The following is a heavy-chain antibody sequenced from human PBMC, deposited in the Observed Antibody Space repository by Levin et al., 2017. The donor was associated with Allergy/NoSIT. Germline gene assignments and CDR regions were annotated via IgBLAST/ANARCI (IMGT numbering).Heavy chain of an antibody. D-gene: IGHD6-13*01. CDR1: GFTFSSYG. CDR3: AKDPQQLGYFDY. V-gene: IGHV3-30*18. Sequence: PGGSLRLSCAASGFTFSSYGMHWVRQAPGKGLEWVAVISYDGSNKYYADSVKGRFTISRDNSKNTLYLQMNSLRAEDTAVYYCAKDPQQLGYFDYWGQGTLVTVSS. J-gene: IGHJ4*02. CDR2: ISYDGSNK.